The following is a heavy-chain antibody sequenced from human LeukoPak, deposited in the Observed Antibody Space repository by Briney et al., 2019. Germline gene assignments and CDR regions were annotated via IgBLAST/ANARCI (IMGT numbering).Heavy chain of an antibody. D-gene: IGHD3-10*01. CDR2: ISSSSSYI. CDR3: VRDKALLWFGELGPDYGMDV. J-gene: IGHJ6*02. CDR1: GFTFSTYS. Sequence: GGSLRLSCAASGFTFSTYSMNWVRQAPGKGLEWVSSISSSSSYIYYADSVKGRFTISRDNAKNSLYLQMNSLRAEDTAVYYCVRDKALLWFGELGPDYGMDVWGQGTTVTVSS. V-gene: IGHV3-21*01.